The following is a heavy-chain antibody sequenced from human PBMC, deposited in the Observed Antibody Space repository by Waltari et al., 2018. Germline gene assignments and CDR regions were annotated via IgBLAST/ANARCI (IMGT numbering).Heavy chain of an antibody. Sequence: QVQLVQSGAEVKKPGASVKVSCKASGYTFTGYYMPWVRQAPGQGLEWMGWINPNSGGTNYAQKFQGRVTMTRDTSISTAYMELSRLRSDDTAVYYCAREPGVDVRGVHAFDIWGQGTMVTVSS. J-gene: IGHJ3*02. CDR3: AREPGVDVRGVHAFDI. CDR1: GYTFTGYY. CDR2: INPNSGGT. D-gene: IGHD3-10*01. V-gene: IGHV1-2*02.